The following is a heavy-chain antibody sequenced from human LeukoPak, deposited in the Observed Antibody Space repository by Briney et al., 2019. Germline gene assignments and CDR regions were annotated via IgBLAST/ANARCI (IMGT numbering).Heavy chain of an antibody. CDR1: GGSISSSSYY. CDR2: IYYSGST. Sequence: KPSETLSLTCTVSGGSISSSSYYWGWIRQPPGKGLEWIGSIYYSGSTYYNPSLKSRVTISVDTSKNQFSLKLSSVTAADTAVYYCARANDASGYYFDYWGQGTLVTVSS. CDR3: ARANDASGYYFDY. J-gene: IGHJ4*02. V-gene: IGHV4-39*07. D-gene: IGHD3-3*01.